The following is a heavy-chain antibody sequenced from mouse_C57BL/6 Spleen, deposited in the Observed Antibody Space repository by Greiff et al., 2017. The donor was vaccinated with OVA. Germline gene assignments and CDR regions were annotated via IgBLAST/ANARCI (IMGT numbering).Heavy chain of an antibody. CDR1: GFSFNTYA. CDR3: VRPNWDVWYFDV. CDR2: IRSKSNNYAT. V-gene: IGHV10-1*01. D-gene: IGHD4-1*01. J-gene: IGHJ1*03. Sequence: EVQVVESGGGLVQPKGSLKLSCAASGFSFNTYAMNWVRQAPGKGLEWVARIRSKSNNYATYYADSVKDRFTISRDDSESMLYLQMNNLKTEDTAMYYCVRPNWDVWYFDVWGTGTTVTVSS.